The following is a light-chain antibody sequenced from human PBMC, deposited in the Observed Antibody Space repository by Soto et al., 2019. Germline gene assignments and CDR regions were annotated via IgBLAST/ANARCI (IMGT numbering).Light chain of an antibody. J-gene: IGLJ2*01. Sequence: QSALTQHASVSGSPGQSITISCTGTSGDVGGYNYVSWYQQHPGKAPKLMIYDVSNRPSGVSNRFSGSKSGNTASLTISGLQAEDEADYYCSSYSSSSTLVFGVGTKLTVL. CDR2: DVS. CDR3: SSYSSSSTLV. CDR1: SGDVGGYNY. V-gene: IGLV2-14*01.